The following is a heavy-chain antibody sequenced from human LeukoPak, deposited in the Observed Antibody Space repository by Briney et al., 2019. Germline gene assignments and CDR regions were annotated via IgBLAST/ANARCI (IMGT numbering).Heavy chain of an antibody. CDR2: INTNTGNP. V-gene: IGHV7-4-1*02. J-gene: IGHJ6*03. Sequence: ASVKVSCKASGYTFTSYYIHWVRQAPGQGLEWMGWINTNTGNPTYAQGFTGRFVFSLDTSVSTAYLQISSLKAEDTAVYYCAKDHYALGIDYYYYMDVWGKGTTVTVSS. D-gene: IGHD4-17*01. CDR3: AKDHYALGIDYYYYMDV. CDR1: GYTFTSYY.